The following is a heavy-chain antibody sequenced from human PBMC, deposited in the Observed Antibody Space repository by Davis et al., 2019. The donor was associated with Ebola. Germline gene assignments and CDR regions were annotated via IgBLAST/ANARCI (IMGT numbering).Heavy chain of an antibody. Sequence: AASVKVSCKTSGYTFTNYYIHWVRQAPGQGLEWMGGIIPIFGTANYAQKFQGRVTITADESTSTAYMELSSLRSEDTAVYYCARDVWQQLATGDYYYYGMDVWGQGTTVTVSS. D-gene: IGHD6-13*01. CDR1: GYTFTNYY. J-gene: IGHJ6*02. V-gene: IGHV1-69*13. CDR2: IIPIFGTA. CDR3: ARDVWQQLATGDYYYYGMDV.